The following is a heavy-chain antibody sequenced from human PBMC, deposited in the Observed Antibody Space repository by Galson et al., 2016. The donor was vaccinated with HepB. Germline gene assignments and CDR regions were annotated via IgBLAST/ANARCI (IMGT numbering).Heavy chain of an antibody. J-gene: IGHJ3*02. CDR3: ARHTLAAGSGAAFDI. CDR2: ISHSGRT. V-gene: IGHV4-31*03. Sequence: TLSLTCTVSGVSISTDGYYWTWIRQHPGKGLEWIGYISHSGRTYYNPSPKSRVTISIDTAKNQFSLIVTSVTAADTSVYYCARHTLAAGSGAAFDIWGQGTMVSVSS. D-gene: IGHD6-13*01. CDR1: GVSISTDGYY.